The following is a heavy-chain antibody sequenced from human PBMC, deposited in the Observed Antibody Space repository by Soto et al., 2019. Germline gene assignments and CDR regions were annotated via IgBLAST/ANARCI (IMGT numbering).Heavy chain of an antibody. Sequence: GGSLRLSCAASGFTFSSYGMHWVRQAPGKGLEWVAVISYDGSNKYYADSVKGRFTISRDNSKNTLYLQMNSLRAEDTAVYYCAKDRWSHSSGWFPFDYWGQGTLVTVSS. V-gene: IGHV3-30*18. CDR3: AKDRWSHSSGWFPFDY. J-gene: IGHJ4*02. CDR2: ISYDGSNK. CDR1: GFTFSSYG. D-gene: IGHD6-19*01.